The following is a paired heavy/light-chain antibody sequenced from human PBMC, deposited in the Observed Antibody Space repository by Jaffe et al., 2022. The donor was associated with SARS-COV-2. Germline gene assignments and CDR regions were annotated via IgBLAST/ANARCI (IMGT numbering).Light chain of an antibody. V-gene: IGKV3-15*01. Sequence: EIVMTQSPATLSVSPGERATLSCRASQSVSSNLAWYQQKPGQAPRLLIYGASTRATGIPARFSGSGSGTEFTLTISSLQSEDFAVYYCQQYNNWPLYTFGQGTKLEIK. CDR2: GAS. CDR1: QSVSSN. J-gene: IGKJ2*01. CDR3: QQYNNWPLYT.
Heavy chain of an antibody. J-gene: IGHJ6*02. V-gene: IGHV3-21*01. CDR3: ARDLVVPAAMPGYYYGMDV. Sequence: EVQLVESGGGLVKPGGSLRLSCAASGFTFSSYSMNWVRQAPGKGLEWVSSISSSSSYIYYADSVKGRFTISRDNAKNSLYLQMNSLRAEDTAVYYCARDLVVPAAMPGYYYGMDVWGQGTTVTVSS. CDR1: GFTFSSYS. D-gene: IGHD2-2*01. CDR2: ISSSSSYI.